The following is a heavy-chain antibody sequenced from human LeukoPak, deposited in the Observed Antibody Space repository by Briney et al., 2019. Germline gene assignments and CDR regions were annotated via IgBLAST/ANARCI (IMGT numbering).Heavy chain of an antibody. CDR1: GFTFSSFW. J-gene: IGHJ4*02. CDR2: IKQDESEK. D-gene: IGHD3-10*01. V-gene: IGHV3-7*01. Sequence: PGGSLRLSCAASGFTFSSFWLTWVRQAPGKGLEWVANIKQDESEKFYGDSVKGRFTISRDNAKNSVYLQMNSLRVEDTAVYYCARETDYYGSGSYFTDYWGQGTLVTVSS. CDR3: ARETDYYGSGSYFTDY.